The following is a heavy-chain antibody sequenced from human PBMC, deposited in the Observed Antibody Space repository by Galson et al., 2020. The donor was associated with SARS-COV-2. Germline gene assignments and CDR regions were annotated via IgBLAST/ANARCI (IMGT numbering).Heavy chain of an antibody. D-gene: IGHD6-19*01. CDR3: ARDGAVAGTGGMDV. V-gene: IGHV3-53*04. CDR2: SGGST. J-gene: IGHJ6*02. Sequence: SGGSTYYADSVKGRFTISRHNSKNTLYLQMNSLRAEDTAVYYCARDGAVAGTGGMDVWGQGTTVTVSS.